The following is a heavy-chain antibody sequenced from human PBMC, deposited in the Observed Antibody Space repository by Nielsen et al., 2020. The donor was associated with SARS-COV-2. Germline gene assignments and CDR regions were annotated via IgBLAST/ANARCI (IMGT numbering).Heavy chain of an antibody. Sequence: GGSLRLPCAASGFTFSSYGMHWVRQAPGKGLEWVAVISYDGSNKYYADSVKGRFTISRDNSKNTLYLQMNSLRAEDTAVYYCAKGGGDYWGQGTLVTVSS. CDR3: AKGGGDY. CDR2: ISYDGSNK. J-gene: IGHJ4*02. V-gene: IGHV3-30*18. CDR1: GFTFSSYG. D-gene: IGHD3-16*01.